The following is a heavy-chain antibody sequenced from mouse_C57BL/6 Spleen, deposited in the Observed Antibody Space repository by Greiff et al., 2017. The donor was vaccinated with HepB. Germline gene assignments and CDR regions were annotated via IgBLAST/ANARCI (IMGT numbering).Heavy chain of an antibody. D-gene: IGHD1-1*01. CDR1: GYAFTNYL. CDR3: ARTYGSSSHYAMDY. CDR2: INPGSGGT. V-gene: IGHV1-54*01. Sequence: QVQLQQSGAELVRPGTSVKVSCKASGYAFTNYLIEWVKQRPGQGLEWIGVINPGSGGTNYNEKFKGKATLTADKSSSTAYMQLSSLTSEDSAVYFCARTYGSSSHYAMDYWGQGTSVTVSS. J-gene: IGHJ4*01.